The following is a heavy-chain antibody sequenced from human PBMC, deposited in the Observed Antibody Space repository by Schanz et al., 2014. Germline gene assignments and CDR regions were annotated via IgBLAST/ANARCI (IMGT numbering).Heavy chain of an antibody. V-gene: IGHV1-69*04. D-gene: IGHD6-13*01. CDR1: GGTFTSYA. CDR2: IIPIVDIT. Sequence: QVQLVQSGAEVRKPGSSVRVSCKASGGTFTSYAFSWVRQAPGQGLEWMGRIIPIVDITNYAQKFQGRVTITADKSTSTASMELSSLRSEDTAVYYCARSGSSNWYFFDYWGQGTLVTVSS. CDR3: ARSGSSNWYFFDY. J-gene: IGHJ4*02.